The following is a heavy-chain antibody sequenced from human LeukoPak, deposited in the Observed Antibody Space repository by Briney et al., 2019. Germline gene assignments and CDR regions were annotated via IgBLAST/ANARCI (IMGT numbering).Heavy chain of an antibody. Sequence: GGSLRLSCAASGFTFSSYSLSWVRQAPGKGLEWVSSISSRSSYIYYADSVKGRFTISRDNAKNSLYLQMNTLGPEDTAVYYCARDLGTGWFDSWGQGTLVTVSS. J-gene: IGHJ5*01. D-gene: IGHD7-27*01. CDR2: ISSRSSYI. CDR1: GFTFSSYS. V-gene: IGHV3-21*01. CDR3: ARDLGTGWFDS.